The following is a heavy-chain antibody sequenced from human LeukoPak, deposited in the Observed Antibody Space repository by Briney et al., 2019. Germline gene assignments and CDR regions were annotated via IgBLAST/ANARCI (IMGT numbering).Heavy chain of an antibody. J-gene: IGHJ6*02. V-gene: IGHV3-33*01. CDR2: IWYDGSNK. CDR3: ATDLREMGYYGMDV. D-gene: IGHD5-24*01. Sequence: PGGSLRLSCAASGFTFSSYGMHWVRQAPGKGLEWVAVIWYDGSNKYYADSVKGRFTISRDNSKNTLYLQMNSLRAEDTAVYYCATDLREMGYYGMDVWGQGTTVTVSS. CDR1: GFTFSSYG.